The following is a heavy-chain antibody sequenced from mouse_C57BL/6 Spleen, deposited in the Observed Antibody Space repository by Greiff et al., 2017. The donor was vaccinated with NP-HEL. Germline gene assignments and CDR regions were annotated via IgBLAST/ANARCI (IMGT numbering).Heavy chain of an antibody. CDR1: GYTFTSYW. CDR3: VRWAYDYDPYAMDY. J-gene: IGHJ4*01. CDR2: IDPSDRYT. V-gene: IGHV1-69*01. Sequence: VQLQQSGAELVMPGASVKLSCKASGYTFTSYWMHWVKQRPGQGLEWIGEIDPSDRYTNYNQKFKGKSTLTVDKSSSTAYMQLTSLTSEDSAVYYCVRWAYDYDPYAMDYWNQGTSVTDAS. D-gene: IGHD2-4*01.